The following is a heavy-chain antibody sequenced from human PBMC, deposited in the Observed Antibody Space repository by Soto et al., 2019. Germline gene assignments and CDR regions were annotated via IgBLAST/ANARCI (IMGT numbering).Heavy chain of an antibody. CDR3: ARFNWYFDL. Sequence: QVQLQESGPGLVKPSETLSLTCTASGGSISSYYWRWIRQPPGKGLEWIGYIYYSGSTNYNTSPKSRVTVSVDTSKNQSSLKLSSVTAADTAVYYCARFNWYFDLWGRGTLVTVSS. V-gene: IGHV4-59*08. CDR1: GGSISSYY. J-gene: IGHJ2*01. CDR2: IYYSGST.